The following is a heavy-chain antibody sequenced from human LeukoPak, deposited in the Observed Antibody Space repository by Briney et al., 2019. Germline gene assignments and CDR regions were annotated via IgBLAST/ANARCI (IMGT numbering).Heavy chain of an antibody. CDR3: ANLREDY. CDR1: GYTFTGYY. CDR2: INANSGGT. J-gene: IGHJ4*02. V-gene: IGHV1-2*02. Sequence: ASVKVSCKASGYTFTGYYMHWVRQAPGQGLEWMGWINANSGGTNYAQKFPGRVTMTRDTSIRIVYMELSSLRSDDTAVYYCANLREDYWGQGTLVTVSS.